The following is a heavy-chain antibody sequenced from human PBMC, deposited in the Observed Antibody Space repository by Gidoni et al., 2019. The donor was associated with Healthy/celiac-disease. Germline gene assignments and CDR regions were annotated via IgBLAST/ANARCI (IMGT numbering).Heavy chain of an antibody. CDR3: ATGPTTQREDTAMVTDY. D-gene: IGHD5-18*01. CDR1: GYYLHALP. V-gene: IGHV1-24*01. J-gene: IGHJ4*02. Sequence: QVQLVQSGAEVKKPGASVKVSCQLSGYYLHALPIPWVRQAPGKGLEWMGGFDPEDGETIYAQKFQGRVTMTEDTSTDTAYMELSSLRSEDTAVYYCATGPTTQREDTAMVTDYWGQGTLVTVSS. CDR2: FDPEDGET.